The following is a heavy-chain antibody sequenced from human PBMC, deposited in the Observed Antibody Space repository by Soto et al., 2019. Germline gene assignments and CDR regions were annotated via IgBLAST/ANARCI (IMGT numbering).Heavy chain of an antibody. CDR3: ARGQMFGVVVVAATLYYFDY. CDR1: GGSFSGYY. J-gene: IGHJ4*02. CDR2: INHSGST. D-gene: IGHD2-15*01. Sequence: SETLSLTCAVYGGSFSGYYWSWIRQPPGKGLEWIGEINHSGSTNYNPSIKSRVTISVDTSKNQFSLKLSSVTAADTVAYYCARGQMFGVVVVAATLYYFDYWGQGTLVTVSS. V-gene: IGHV4-34*01.